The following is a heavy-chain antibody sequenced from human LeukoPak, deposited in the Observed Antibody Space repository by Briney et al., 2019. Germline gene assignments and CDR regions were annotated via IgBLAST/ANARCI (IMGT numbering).Heavy chain of an antibody. CDR3: AKHPFIAVTVLEH. CDR2: ISDSGGDT. V-gene: IGHV3-23*01. D-gene: IGHD6-19*01. Sequence: PGGSLRLSCAASVFSFDNFAMSWVRQAPGRGLEWIAAISDSGGDTYYAESIKGRFTISRDNSKNTLYLQMNSLRADDTALYYCAKHPFIAVTVLEHWGRGTLVTVSS. J-gene: IGHJ4*02. CDR1: VFSFDNFA.